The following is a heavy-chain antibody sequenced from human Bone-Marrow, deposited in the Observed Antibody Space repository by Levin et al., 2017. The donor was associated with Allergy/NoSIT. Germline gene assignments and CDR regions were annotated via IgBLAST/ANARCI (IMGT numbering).Heavy chain of an antibody. CDR1: GFNFSDSA. Sequence: GGSLRLSCEASGFNFSDSALHWVRQASGKGLEWIGRIRNRTHHYATAYDASAGGRFTISRDDSKSTTYLLMTSLKTDDTAVYYCSVGRELWGQGTLVAVSS. V-gene: IGHV3-73*01. J-gene: IGHJ4*02. CDR3: SVGREL. D-gene: IGHD1-7*01. CDR2: IRNRTHHYAT.